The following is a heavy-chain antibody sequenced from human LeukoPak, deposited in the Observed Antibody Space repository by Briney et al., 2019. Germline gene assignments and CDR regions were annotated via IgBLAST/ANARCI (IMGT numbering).Heavy chain of an antibody. J-gene: IGHJ4*01. V-gene: IGHV3-30*02. CDR3: AKDLGYSYGYVDY. D-gene: IGHD5-18*01. CDR1: GFTFSSFG. CDR2: IRYDGSNK. Sequence: GGSLRLSCAASGFTFSSFGMHWVRQAPGKGLEWVALIRYDGSNKYYADSVKGRFTISRDNSKNTLYLQVNSLRAEDTAMYYCAKDLGYSYGYVDYWGYGALVTVSS.